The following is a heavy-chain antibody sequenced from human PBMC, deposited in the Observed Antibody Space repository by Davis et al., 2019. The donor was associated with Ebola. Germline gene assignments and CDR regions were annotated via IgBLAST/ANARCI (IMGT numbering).Heavy chain of an antibody. D-gene: IGHD6-6*01. CDR3: ARGRYSTSSGVYYYAMDV. J-gene: IGHJ6*02. Sequence: PGGSLRLSCAASGFTFSSYWMSWVRQAPGKGLEWVANIKQDGSEKYYVDSVKGRFTISRDNAKNTLYLQMNSLRAEDTAVYYCARGRYSTSSGVYYYAMDVWGQGTTVTVSS. V-gene: IGHV3-7*01. CDR2: IKQDGSEK. CDR1: GFTFSSYW.